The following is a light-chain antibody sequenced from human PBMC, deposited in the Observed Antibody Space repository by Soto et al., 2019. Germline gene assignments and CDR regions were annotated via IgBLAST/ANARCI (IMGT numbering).Light chain of an antibody. V-gene: IGKV1-5*03. CDR2: EAS. Sequence: DIQLTQSHSTLSASLLDRVAIXWRASQTISSWLAWYQQKPGKVPKLLIYEASTLTSGVPSRFSGSGSGTEFTLTISSLQPDDFATYYCQHCNSYSEAFGQGTKVDIK. J-gene: IGKJ1*01. CDR3: QHCNSYSEA. CDR1: QTISSW.